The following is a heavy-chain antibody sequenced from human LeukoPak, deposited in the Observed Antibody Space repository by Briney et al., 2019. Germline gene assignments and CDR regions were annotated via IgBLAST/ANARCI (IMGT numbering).Heavy chain of an antibody. V-gene: IGHV4-59*08. CDR1: GYTLSSHY. CDR3: ARNVGWYSHDS. Sequence: PSETLTLTCTASGYTLSSHYLSWIRQPPGKGLEWIAYIYGSGSTHYDPSLRSRVTISEDTSKNQFSLKLTSMTAADTAVYYCARNVGWYSHDSWGQGTLVTVSS. CDR2: IYGSGST. J-gene: IGHJ4*02. D-gene: IGHD6-19*01.